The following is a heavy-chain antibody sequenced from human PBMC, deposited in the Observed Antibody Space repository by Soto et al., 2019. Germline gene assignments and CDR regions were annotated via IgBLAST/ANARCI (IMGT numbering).Heavy chain of an antibody. Sequence: QVQLVESGGGLVKPGGSLRLSCAASGFTFSDYYMSWIRQAPGKGLEWVSYISSSSSYTNYADSVKGRFTISRDNAKNSLYLQMNSLRAEDTAVYYCARDLLGPTFTYSSSWYCVDYWGQGTLVTVSS. CDR1: GFTFSDYY. CDR3: ARDLLGPTFTYSSSWYCVDY. J-gene: IGHJ4*02. CDR2: ISSSSSYT. D-gene: IGHD6-13*01. V-gene: IGHV3-11*05.